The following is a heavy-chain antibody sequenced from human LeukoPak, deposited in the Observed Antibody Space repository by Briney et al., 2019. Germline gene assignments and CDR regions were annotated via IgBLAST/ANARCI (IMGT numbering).Heavy chain of an antibody. J-gene: IGHJ6*02. CDR3: ARDNLLMTYYYYGMDV. V-gene: IGHV3-7*01. CDR1: GFTFSSYW. Sequence: PGGSLRLSCAASGFTFSSYWMSWVRRAPGKGLEWVANIKQDGSEKYYVDSVKGRFTISRDNAKNSLYLQMNSLRAEDTAVYYCARDNLLMTYYYYGMDVWGQGTTVTVSS. CDR2: IKQDGSEK. D-gene: IGHD3-16*01.